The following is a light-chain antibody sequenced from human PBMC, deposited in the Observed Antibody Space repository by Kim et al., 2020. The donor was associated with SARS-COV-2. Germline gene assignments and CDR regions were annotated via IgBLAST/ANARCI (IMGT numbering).Light chain of an antibody. Sequence: VSPGERATLSCRASQSVKSNLAWYQRKPGQAPRLLISGTSTRATGIPARFSGSGSGTEFTLTISSLQSEDCAVYYCQQYDHWPRTFGQGTKVEIK. CDR1: QSVKSN. V-gene: IGKV3-15*01. CDR2: GTS. J-gene: IGKJ1*01. CDR3: QQYDHWPRT.